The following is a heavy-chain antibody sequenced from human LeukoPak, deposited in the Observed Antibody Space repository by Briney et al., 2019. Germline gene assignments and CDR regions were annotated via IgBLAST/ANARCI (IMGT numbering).Heavy chain of an antibody. J-gene: IGHJ4*02. CDR1: GYTFTKYW. CDR2: IYPGDSDT. CDR3: ARHLIAEAGRFMTNWGFDY. V-gene: IGHV5-51*01. Sequence: LGESLKISCKGSGYTFTKYWIGWVRQTPGKGLECMGIIYPGDSDTIYSPSFQGQVTISADKSISTAYLQWSSLKASDTAMYYCARHLIAEAGRFMTNWGFDYWGQGTLVTVSS. D-gene: IGHD6-13*01.